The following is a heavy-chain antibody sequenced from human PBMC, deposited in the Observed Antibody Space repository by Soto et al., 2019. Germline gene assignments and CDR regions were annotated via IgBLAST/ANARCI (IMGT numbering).Heavy chain of an antibody. V-gene: IGHV3-21*01. CDR2: ISSSSSYI. Sequence: GGSLRLSCAASGFTFSSYSMNWVRQAPGKGLEWVSSISSSSSYIYYADSVKGRFTISRDNAKNSLYLQMNSLRAEDTAVYYCARPPRSFGSGSQPIDYWGQGTLVTVS. CDR1: GFTFSSYS. CDR3: ARPPRSFGSGSQPIDY. J-gene: IGHJ4*02. D-gene: IGHD3-10*01.